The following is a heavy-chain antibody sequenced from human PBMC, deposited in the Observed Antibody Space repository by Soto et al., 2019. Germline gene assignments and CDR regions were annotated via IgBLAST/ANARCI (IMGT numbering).Heavy chain of an antibody. CDR1: GFTVSSYW. CDR2: IKQDGSEK. CDR3: AREGSDDFGSGYYVYYYYGMDV. Sequence: PGGSLRLSCAASGFTVSSYWMSWVRQAQGKGLEWVANIKQDGSEKYYVDSVKGRFTISRDNAKNSLYLQMNSLRAEDTAVYYCAREGSDDFGSGYYVYYYYGMDVWGQGTTVTVSS. J-gene: IGHJ6*02. D-gene: IGHD3-3*01. V-gene: IGHV3-7*03.